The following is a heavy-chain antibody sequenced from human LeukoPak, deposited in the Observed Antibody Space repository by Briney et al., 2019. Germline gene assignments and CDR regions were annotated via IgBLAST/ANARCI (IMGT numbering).Heavy chain of an antibody. CDR2: INSDGSST. V-gene: IGHV3-74*01. Sequence: GGSLRLSCAASGFTFSSYWMHWVRQAPGKGLVWVSRINSDGSSTSYADSVKGRFTISRDNSKNTLYLQMNSLRAEDTAVYNCARVIVVVVAATAPFFDYWGQGTLVTVSS. CDR3: ARVIVVVVAATAPFFDY. CDR1: GFTFSSYW. D-gene: IGHD2-15*01. J-gene: IGHJ4*02.